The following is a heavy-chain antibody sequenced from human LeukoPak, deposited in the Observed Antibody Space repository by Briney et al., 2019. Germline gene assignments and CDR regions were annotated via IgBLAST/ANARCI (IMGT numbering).Heavy chain of an antibody. CDR2: IDPSDSYT. CDR1: GYSFTSYW. D-gene: IGHD5-12*01. V-gene: IGHV5-10-1*01. Sequence: AGESLKISRKCSGYSFTSYWISWVRQMPGKGLEWMGRIDPSDSYTNYSPSFQGHVTISADKSISTAYLQWSSLKASDTAMYYCARHGATTPQSYWGQGTLVTVSS. CDR3: ARHGATTPQSY. J-gene: IGHJ4*02.